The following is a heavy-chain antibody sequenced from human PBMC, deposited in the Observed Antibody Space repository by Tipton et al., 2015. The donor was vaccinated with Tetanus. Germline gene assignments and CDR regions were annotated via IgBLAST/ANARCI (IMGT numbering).Heavy chain of an antibody. CDR2: ISYDGSNK. Sequence: SLRLSCAAPGFTFSSYAMHWVRQAPGKGLEWVAVISYDGSNKYYADSVKGRFTISRDNSKNTLYLQMNSLRAEDTAVYYCARDYYYYDSSGYYSPGDYWGQGTLVTVSS. D-gene: IGHD3-22*01. CDR1: GFTFSSYA. J-gene: IGHJ4*02. V-gene: IGHV3-30-3*01. CDR3: ARDYYYYDSSGYYSPGDY.